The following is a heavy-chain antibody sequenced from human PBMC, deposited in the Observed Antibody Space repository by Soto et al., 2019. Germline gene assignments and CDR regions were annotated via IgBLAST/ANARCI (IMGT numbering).Heavy chain of an antibody. CDR3: AKLVAAAGTDY. Sequence: LSLYCAASGFTFSNSAMIWVRQAPGKGLEWVSSINDSGSGTYYADSVKARFTISRDNSKNTLYLQMKSLRAEDTAIYYCAKLVAAAGTDYWGQRTLVTVSS. D-gene: IGHD6-13*01. V-gene: IGHV3-23*01. J-gene: IGHJ4*02. CDR1: GFTFSNSA. CDR2: INDSGSGT.